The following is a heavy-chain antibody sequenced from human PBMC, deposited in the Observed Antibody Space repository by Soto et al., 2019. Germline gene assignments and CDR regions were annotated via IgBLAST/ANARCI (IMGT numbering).Heavy chain of an antibody. D-gene: IGHD3-22*01. J-gene: IGHJ4*02. V-gene: IGHV4-31*03. Sequence: PSETLSLTCTVSGGSISSGDNYWSWIRQHPGKGLEWIGYIYYSGITYYNPSLRRRVTISVDTSKNQFSLELSSVTAADSAVYYCARVRVGVPYYYDRSGSDHWGQRSPDTVSS. CDR3: ARVRVGVPYYYDRSGSDH. CDR2: IYYSGIT. CDR1: GGSISSGDNY.